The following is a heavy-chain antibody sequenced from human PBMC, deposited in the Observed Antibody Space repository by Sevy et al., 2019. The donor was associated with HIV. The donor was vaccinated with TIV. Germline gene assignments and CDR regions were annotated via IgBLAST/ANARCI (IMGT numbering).Heavy chain of an antibody. CDR1: SYSFNSFG. D-gene: IGHD3-10*01. V-gene: IGHV1-18*01. CDR2: VSAYNGNT. Sequence: ASVKVSCKASSYSFNSFGISWVRQAPGQGLEWMGYVSAYNGNTNYPQSLQGRVTMTTDTSTGTAYMELRSLRSDDAAVYYCDVWVGLTVVRGVNFDYWGQGTLVTVSS. CDR3: DVWVGLTVVRGVNFDY. J-gene: IGHJ4*02.